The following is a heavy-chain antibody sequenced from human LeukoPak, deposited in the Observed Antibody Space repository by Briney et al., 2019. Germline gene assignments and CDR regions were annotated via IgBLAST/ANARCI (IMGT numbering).Heavy chain of an antibody. CDR3: AKETMIVVVIPGDAFDI. J-gene: IGHJ3*02. D-gene: IGHD3-22*01. CDR1: GFTFSSYA. CDR2: ISGSGGST. Sequence: GSLRLSCAASGFTFSSYAMSWVRQAPGKGLEWVSAISGSGGSTYYADSVKGRFTISRDNSKNTLYLQMNSLRAEDTAVYYCAKETMIVVVIPGDAFDIWGQGTMVTVSS. V-gene: IGHV3-23*01.